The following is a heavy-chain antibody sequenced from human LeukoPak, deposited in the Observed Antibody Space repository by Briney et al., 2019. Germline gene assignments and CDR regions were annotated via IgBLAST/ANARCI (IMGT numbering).Heavy chain of an antibody. CDR2: IYHSGTT. V-gene: IGHV4-38-2*01. Sequence: PSETLSRTCAVSGYSITSGFYWGWIRQFPGKGLEWIGSIYHSGTTYYNPPLKSRVTVTVDTSKNQFSLRLRSVTAADTAVFYCGRSRGYGDYDHWGQGTLVTVSS. CDR3: GRSRGYGDYDH. CDR1: GYSITSGFY. J-gene: IGHJ5*02. D-gene: IGHD4-17*01.